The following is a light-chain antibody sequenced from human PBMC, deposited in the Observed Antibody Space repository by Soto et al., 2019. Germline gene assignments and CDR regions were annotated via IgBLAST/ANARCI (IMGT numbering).Light chain of an antibody. CDR2: GTS. CDR3: QHYGSSVWT. CDR1: QSISRDY. J-gene: IGKJ1*01. V-gene: IGKV3-20*01. Sequence: EIVLTQSPGTLSLYPRERATLSCRASQSISRDYVAWYQQKPGQAPRLLIYGTSSRSAGIPDRISGSGSGTDFTLTISRLEPEDFAVYYCQHYGSSVWTFGQGTKV.